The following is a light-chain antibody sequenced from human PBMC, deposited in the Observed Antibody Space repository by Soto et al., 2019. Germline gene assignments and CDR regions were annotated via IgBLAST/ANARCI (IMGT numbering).Light chain of an antibody. J-gene: IGLJ2*01. Sequence: QTVVTQPPSVSAAPGQKVTISCSGSSSNIGNNYVSWYQQLPGTAPKLLIYENNKRPSGIPDRLSGSKSGTSATLGITGLQTGDEADYYCGTWDNSLSAGVFGGGTKLTVL. CDR2: ENN. CDR1: SSNIGNNY. V-gene: IGLV1-51*02. CDR3: GTWDNSLSAGV.